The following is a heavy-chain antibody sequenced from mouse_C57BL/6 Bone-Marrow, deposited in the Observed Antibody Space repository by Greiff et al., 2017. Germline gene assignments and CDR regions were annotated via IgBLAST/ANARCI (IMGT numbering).Heavy chain of an antibody. V-gene: IGHV5-17*01. J-gene: IGHJ3*01. CDR3: ATPTLYYDYSWFAY. CDR1: GFTFSDYG. CDR2: ISSGSSTI. D-gene: IGHD2-4*01. Sequence: EVQRVESGGGLVKPGGSLKLSCAASGFTFSDYGMHWVRQAPETGLEWVAYISSGSSTIYYADTVKGRFTISRDNAKNTLFLQMTSLRSEDTAMYYCATPTLYYDYSWFAYWGQGTLVTVSA.